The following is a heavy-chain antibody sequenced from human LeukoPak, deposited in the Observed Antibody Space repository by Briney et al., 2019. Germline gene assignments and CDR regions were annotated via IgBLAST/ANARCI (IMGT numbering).Heavy chain of an antibody. V-gene: IGHV3-23*01. Sequence: GRCRRLSCVASGFTFSTYGISWVRPAPGKGLEWVSAAIGVGGSTYFADSVRGRFSLSRDTSKKTVYLQMNSLRADATAVYYCAKQRDSGYTSFDFWGEGTLVTVSS. CDR3: AKQRDSGYTSFDF. CDR2: AIGVGGST. D-gene: IGHD3-22*01. CDR1: GFTFSTYG. J-gene: IGHJ4*02.